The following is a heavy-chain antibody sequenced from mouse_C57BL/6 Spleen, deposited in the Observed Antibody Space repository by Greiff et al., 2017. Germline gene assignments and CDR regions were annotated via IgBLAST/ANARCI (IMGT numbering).Heavy chain of an antibody. V-gene: IGHV1-61*01. D-gene: IGHD2-3*01. Sequence: QVQLQQSGAELVRPGSSVKLSCKASGYTFTSYWMDWVKQRPGQGLEWIGNIYPSDSETHYNQKFKDKATLTVDKSSSTAYMQLSSLTSEDSAVYYCARGGIYDGYYEYFDVWGTGTTVTVSS. CDR2: IYPSDSET. CDR3: ARGGIYDGYYEYFDV. J-gene: IGHJ1*03. CDR1: GYTFTSYW.